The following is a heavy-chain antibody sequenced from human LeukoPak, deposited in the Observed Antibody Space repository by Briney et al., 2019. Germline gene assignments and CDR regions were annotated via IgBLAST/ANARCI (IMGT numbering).Heavy chain of an antibody. Sequence: PETLSLTCAVSGYSISTGYYWGWIRQPPGKGLEWIGNIYHSGNAYYNPSLTSRVTISVDTSKNQFSLTLSSVTAADTAVYYCARRGYSYGSTFDYWGQGTLVTVSS. CDR1: GYSISTGYY. D-gene: IGHD5-18*01. CDR3: ARRGYSYGSTFDY. J-gene: IGHJ4*02. V-gene: IGHV4-38-2*01. CDR2: IYHSGNA.